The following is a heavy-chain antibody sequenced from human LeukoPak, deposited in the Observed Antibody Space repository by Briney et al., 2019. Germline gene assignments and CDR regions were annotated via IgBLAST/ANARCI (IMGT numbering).Heavy chain of an antibody. CDR1: GYSISSGCY. J-gene: IGHJ6*03. CDR3: AGSLYYYMDV. Sequence: NPSETLSLTCAVSGYSISSGCYWGWIRQPPGQGLEWIGSIYHSGSTYYNPSLKSRVTISVDTSKNQFSLKLSSVTAADTAVYYCAGSLYYYMDVWGKGTTVTVSS. CDR2: IYHSGST. D-gene: IGHD1-26*01. V-gene: IGHV4-38-2*01.